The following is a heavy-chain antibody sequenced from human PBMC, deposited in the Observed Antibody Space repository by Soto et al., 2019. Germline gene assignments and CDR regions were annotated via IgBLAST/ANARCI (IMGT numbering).Heavy chain of an antibody. D-gene: IGHD6-13*01. CDR1: GGTFSTYT. V-gene: IGHV1-69*02. Sequence: QVQLVQSGAEVKKPGSSVKVSCKASGGTFSTYTIIWVRQAPGQGLEWMGRIIPMLDITNNAQRVQGRVTITADKSTSTAYLELSSLRSEDTAVYYCTLGSWSAETFDIWGRGTMVTVSS. CDR3: TLGSWSAETFDI. CDR2: IIPMLDIT. J-gene: IGHJ3*02.